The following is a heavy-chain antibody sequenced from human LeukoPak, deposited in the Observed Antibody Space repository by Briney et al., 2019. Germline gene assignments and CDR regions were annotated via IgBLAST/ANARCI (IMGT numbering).Heavy chain of an antibody. CDR3: ARGPLRYFDWLPYAEYFQH. CDR2: INHSGST. CDR1: GGSFSGYY. D-gene: IGHD3-9*01. J-gene: IGHJ1*01. Sequence: SETLSLTCAVYGGSFSGYYWSWIRQPPGKGLEWIGEINHSGSTNYNPSLKSRVTISVDTSKNQFSLKPSSVTAADTAVYYCARGPLRYFDWLPYAEYFQHWGQGTLVTVSS. V-gene: IGHV4-34*01.